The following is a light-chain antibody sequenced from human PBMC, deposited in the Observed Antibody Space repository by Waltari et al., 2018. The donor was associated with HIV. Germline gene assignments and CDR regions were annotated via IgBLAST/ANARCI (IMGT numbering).Light chain of an antibody. CDR2: EVT. Sequence: QSALTQPPSASGSPGQSVTISCTGTSSDIGGYNYVPCYQQHPGKAPKLIMTEVTKRPSGVPDRFSGSKSGNTASLTVSGLQAEDEAHYYCSSYAPTNNFYVLFGGGTALTVL. V-gene: IGLV2-8*01. CDR1: SSDIGGYNY. CDR3: SSYAPTNNFYVL. J-gene: IGLJ2*01.